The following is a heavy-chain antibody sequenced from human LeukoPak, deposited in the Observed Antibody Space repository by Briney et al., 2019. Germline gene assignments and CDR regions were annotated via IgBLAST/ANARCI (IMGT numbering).Heavy chain of an antibody. D-gene: IGHD3-9*01. Sequence: SETLSLTCTVSGGSISSYYWSWIRQPPGKGLEWIGYIYYSGSTNYNPSLKSRVTISVDTSKNQFSLKLSSVTAADTAVYYCARQDYDILTGYRQYDYWGQGTLVTVSS. CDR2: IYYSGST. J-gene: IGHJ4*02. CDR1: GGSISSYY. V-gene: IGHV4-59*01. CDR3: ARQDYDILTGYRQYDY.